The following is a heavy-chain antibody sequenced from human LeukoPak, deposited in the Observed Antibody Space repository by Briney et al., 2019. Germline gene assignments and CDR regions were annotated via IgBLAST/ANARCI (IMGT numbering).Heavy chain of an antibody. Sequence: SETLSLTCTVSGGSISSYYWSWIRQPPGKGLEWIGYIYYSGSTNYNPSLKSRVTISVDRSKNQFSLKLSSVTAADTAVYYCARATRDIVATILFDYWGQGTLVTVSS. CDR3: ARATRDIVATILFDY. J-gene: IGHJ4*02. D-gene: IGHD5-12*01. V-gene: IGHV4-59*12. CDR1: GGSISSYY. CDR2: IYYSGST.